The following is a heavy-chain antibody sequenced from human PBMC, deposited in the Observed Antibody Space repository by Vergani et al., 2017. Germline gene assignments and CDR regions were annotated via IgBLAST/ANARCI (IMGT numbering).Heavy chain of an antibody. CDR3: ARGAADSSSSLDNWFDP. V-gene: IGHV4-38-2*01. D-gene: IGHD6-6*01. CDR1: GYSISSGYY. J-gene: IGHJ5*02. CDR2: IYHSGST. Sequence: QVQLQESGPGLVKPSETLSLTCAVSGYSISSGYYWGWIRQPPGKGLEWIGSIYHSGSTYYNPSLKSRVTISVDTSKNQFSLKLSSVTAADTAVYYCARGAADSSSSLDNWFDPWGQGTLVTVSS.